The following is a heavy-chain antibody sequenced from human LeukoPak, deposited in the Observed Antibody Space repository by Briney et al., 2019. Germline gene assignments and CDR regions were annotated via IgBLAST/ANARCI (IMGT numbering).Heavy chain of an antibody. V-gene: IGHV4-59*01. D-gene: IGHD7-27*01. CDR1: GGSISSYY. Sequence: SETLSLTCTVSGGSISSYYWSWIRQPPGKGLEWIGYIYYSGSTNYKPSLKSRVTISVDTSKNQFSLKLSSVTAADTAVYYCARENWGSRSASDWGQGTPVTVSS. J-gene: IGHJ4*02. CDR3: ARENWGSRSASD. CDR2: IYYSGST.